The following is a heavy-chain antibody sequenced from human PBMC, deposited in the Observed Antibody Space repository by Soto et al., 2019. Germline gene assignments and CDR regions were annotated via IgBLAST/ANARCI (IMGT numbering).Heavy chain of an antibody. V-gene: IGHV3-30*18. CDR3: AKDRARYCGGGSCYSIFDS. J-gene: IGHJ4*02. CDR1: GFTFSSYG. Sequence: QVQLVESGGGVVQPGRSLRLSCAASGFTFSSYGMHWVRQAPGKGLEWVAVISYDGSNKYYADSVKGRFTIARDNSKNTLYLQMNSLRAEDTAVYYCAKDRARYCGGGSCYSIFDSWGQGTLFTVSS. D-gene: IGHD2-15*01. CDR2: ISYDGSNK.